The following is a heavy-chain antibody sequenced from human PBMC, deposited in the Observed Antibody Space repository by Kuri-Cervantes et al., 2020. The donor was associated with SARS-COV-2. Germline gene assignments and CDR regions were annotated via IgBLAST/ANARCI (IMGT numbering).Heavy chain of an antibody. Sequence: LSLTCAASGFTFSSYWMHWVRQAPGKGLVWVSRINSDGSSTSYADSVKGRFTISRDNAKNSLFLQMNSLRADDTAVYYCARAVGSSSAGDYSMDVWGKGTTVTVSS. CDR2: INSDGSST. J-gene: IGHJ6*03. CDR1: GFTFSSYW. V-gene: IGHV3-74*01. CDR3: ARAVGSSSAGDYSMDV. D-gene: IGHD6-6*01.